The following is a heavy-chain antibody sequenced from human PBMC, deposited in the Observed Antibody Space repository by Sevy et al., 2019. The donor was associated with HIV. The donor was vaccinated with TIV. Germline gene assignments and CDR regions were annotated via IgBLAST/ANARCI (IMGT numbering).Heavy chain of an antibody. V-gene: IGHV4-34*01. J-gene: IGHJ4*02. CDR3: ATRRGHLSFDY. CDR1: TGSFSGYY. CDR2: INHSGST. Sequence: SETLSLTCVVYTGSFSGYYWSWIRQPPGNGLEWIGEINHSGSTNYNPSLKSRVTISADTSKNQFSLKLSSVTAADTAVYYCATRRGHLSFDYSGQRTLVTVSS.